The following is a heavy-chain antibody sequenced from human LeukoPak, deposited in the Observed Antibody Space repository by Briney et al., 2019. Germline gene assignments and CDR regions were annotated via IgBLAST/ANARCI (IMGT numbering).Heavy chain of an antibody. V-gene: IGHV1-69*04. Sequence: SVKVSCKASGGTFSNYAISWVRQAPGQGLEWMGRIIPILGIANYAQKFQGRVTITADKSTSTAYMELSSLRSEDTAVYYCASLLTMVRGVISDYWGQGTLVTVSS. CDR3: ASLLTMVRGVISDY. D-gene: IGHD3-10*01. CDR1: GGTFSNYA. J-gene: IGHJ4*02. CDR2: IIPILGIA.